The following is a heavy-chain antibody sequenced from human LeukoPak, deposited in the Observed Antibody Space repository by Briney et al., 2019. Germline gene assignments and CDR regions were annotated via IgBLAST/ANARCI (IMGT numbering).Heavy chain of an antibody. CDR2: IYYSGST. Sequence: SETLSLTCAVYGGSFSGYYWSWIRQPPGKGLEWIGYIYYSGSTSYNPSLKSRVTISVDTSKNQFSLKLSSVTAADTAVYYCARDVGRMTTVTTFGWFDPWGQGTLVTVSS. J-gene: IGHJ5*02. D-gene: IGHD4-17*01. V-gene: IGHV4-59*12. CDR1: GGSFSGYY. CDR3: ARDVGRMTTVTTFGWFDP.